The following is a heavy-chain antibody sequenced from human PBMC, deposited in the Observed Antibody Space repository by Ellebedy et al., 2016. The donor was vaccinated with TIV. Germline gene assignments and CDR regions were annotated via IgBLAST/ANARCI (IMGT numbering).Heavy chain of an antibody. D-gene: IGHD1-14*01. Sequence: PGGSLRLSCSASGFTFGSYAMAWVRQAPGKGLEWVSGINGGATTFYADSVKGRFTISGDNSKNTLHLQMRSLRVEDTAVYFCAKGRSWSTEPYYGLDVWGQGTTVTVSS. CDR3: AKGRSWSTEPYYGLDV. CDR2: INGGATT. CDR1: GFTFGSYA. J-gene: IGHJ6*02. V-gene: IGHV3-23*01.